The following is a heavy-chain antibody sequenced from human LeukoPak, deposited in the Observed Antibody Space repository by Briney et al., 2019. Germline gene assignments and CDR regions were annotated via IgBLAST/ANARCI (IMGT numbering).Heavy chain of an antibody. J-gene: IGHJ4*02. CDR2: IYYSGST. V-gene: IGHV4-59*01. CDR1: CGSISSYY. Sequence: SEALSLTYTVSCGSISSYYWSWIRQPPGKGLEWIGYIYYSGSTNYNPSLKSRVTISVDTSKNQFSLKLSSVTAADTAVYYCARSKDICTNGVCSSDYWGQGTLVTVSS. D-gene: IGHD2-8*01. CDR3: ARSKDICTNGVCSSDY.